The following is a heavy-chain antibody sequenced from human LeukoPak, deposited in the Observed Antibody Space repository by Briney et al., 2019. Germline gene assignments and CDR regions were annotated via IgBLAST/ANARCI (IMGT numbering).Heavy chain of an antibody. D-gene: IGHD3-10*01. CDR1: GGSINSTDYY. Sequence: KPSQTLSLTCTVSGGSINSTDYYWSWVRQPAGKGPEWIGRIYSTGITKYNPSLKSRVIISVDTSKNQFTLKLNSVTAADTAVYYCARDSFAGGYYYYLDVWGKGTTVTVSS. J-gene: IGHJ6*03. CDR3: ARDSFAGGYYYYLDV. V-gene: IGHV4-61*02. CDR2: IYSTGIT.